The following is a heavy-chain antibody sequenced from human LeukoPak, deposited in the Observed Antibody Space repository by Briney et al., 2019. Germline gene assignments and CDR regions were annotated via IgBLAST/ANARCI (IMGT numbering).Heavy chain of an antibody. Sequence: GGSLRLSCAASGFTFSSYSMNWVRQAPGKGLEWVSSISSSSSYIYYADSVKGRFIISRDNAKNSLYLQMNSLRAEDTAVYYCARDVGNSGYEGRFDYWGQGTLVTVSS. CDR2: ISSSSSYI. CDR3: ARDVGNSGYEGRFDY. D-gene: IGHD5-12*01. V-gene: IGHV3-21*04. J-gene: IGHJ4*02. CDR1: GFTFSSYS.